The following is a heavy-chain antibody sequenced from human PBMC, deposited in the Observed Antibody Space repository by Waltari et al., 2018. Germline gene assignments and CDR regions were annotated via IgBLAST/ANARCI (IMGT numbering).Heavy chain of an antibody. D-gene: IGHD2-15*01. CDR2: VHGSGRT. CDR3: ARDRGRGLYLDS. Sequence: QLQLQESGPGLVQPSGTLSLTCTISGDSARNPYLWNWVRQPPGQRLEWIGQVHGSGRTNYNPSFASRVTVSLDTYNNQFSLKVTSATAADTAVYYCARDRGRGLYLDSWGPGTLVTVSP. V-gene: IGHV4-4*02. CDR1: GDSARNPYL. J-gene: IGHJ4*02.